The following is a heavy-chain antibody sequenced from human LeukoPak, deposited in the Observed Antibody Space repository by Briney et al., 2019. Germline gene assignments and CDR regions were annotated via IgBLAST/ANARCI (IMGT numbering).Heavy chain of an antibody. Sequence: PGRSLRLSCAASGFTFSNYGMHWVRQAPGKGLEWVAVISYDGSNKYYADSVKGRFTISRDNSENTLYLQMNSLRAEDTAVFYCVKDQEAVTPHYWGQGTLVTVSS. D-gene: IGHD4-17*01. CDR2: ISYDGSNK. CDR1: GFTFSNYG. V-gene: IGHV3-30*18. J-gene: IGHJ4*02. CDR3: VKDQEAVTPHY.